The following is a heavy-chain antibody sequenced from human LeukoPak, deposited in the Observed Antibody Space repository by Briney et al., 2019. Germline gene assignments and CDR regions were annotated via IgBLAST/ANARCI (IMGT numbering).Heavy chain of an antibody. V-gene: IGHV1-18*01. CDR2: ISAYNGNT. CDR1: GYTLTSYG. CDR3: ARVGANYDSKGDFDY. Sequence: GASVKVSCRASGYTLTSYGISWVRQAPGQGLEWMGWISAYNGNTNYAQKLQGRVTMTTDTSTSTAYMELRSLRSDDTAVYYCARVGANYDSKGDFDYWGQGTLVTVSS. D-gene: IGHD3-22*01. J-gene: IGHJ4*02.